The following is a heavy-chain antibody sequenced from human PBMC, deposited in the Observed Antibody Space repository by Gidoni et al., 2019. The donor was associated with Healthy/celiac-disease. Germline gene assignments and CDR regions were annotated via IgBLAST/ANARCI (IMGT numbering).Heavy chain of an antibody. D-gene: IGHD3-10*01. Sequence: GNTRYSQKFQGRVTITRDTSASTAYMELSSLRSEDTAVYYCAREGVVLLWFGELGGNWFDPWGQGTLVTVSS. CDR3: AREGVVLLWFGELGGNWFDP. CDR2: GNT. V-gene: IGHV1-3*01. J-gene: IGHJ5*02.